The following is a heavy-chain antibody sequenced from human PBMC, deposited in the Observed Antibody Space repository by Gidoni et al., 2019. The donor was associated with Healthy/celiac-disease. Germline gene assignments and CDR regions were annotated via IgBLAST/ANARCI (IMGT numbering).Heavy chain of an antibody. V-gene: IGHV4-31*01. J-gene: IGHJ5*02. CDR2: IYYSGST. Sequence: QVQLQESGPGLVKPSPTLSLPCTVSGCSISSGGYSWSWLRQHPGKGLEWIGYIYYSGSTYYDPSLKSLVTISVDTSKNQFSLKLSSVTAADTAVYYCARVVGPGFYGAGSYTMPPRRGWFDPWGQGTLVTVSS. CDR1: GCSISSGGYS. CDR3: ARVVGPGFYGAGSYTMPPRRGWFDP. D-gene: IGHD3-10*01.